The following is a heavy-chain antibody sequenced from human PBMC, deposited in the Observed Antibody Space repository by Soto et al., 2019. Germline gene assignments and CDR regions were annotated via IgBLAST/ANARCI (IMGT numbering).Heavy chain of an antibody. CDR3: ASQTLGYCSGGSCYSLALYYYYYGMDV. V-gene: IGHV1-69*13. CDR1: GGSLSSYA. J-gene: IGHJ6*02. CDR2: IIPILGTA. D-gene: IGHD2-15*01. Sequence: GTSVKVTCEDSGGSLSSYASSWVRQAPGQGLEWMGGIIPILGTANYAQKFQGRVTITADESTSTAYMELSSLRSEDTAVYYCASQTLGYCSGGSCYSLALYYYYYGMDVWGQGTTVTVSS.